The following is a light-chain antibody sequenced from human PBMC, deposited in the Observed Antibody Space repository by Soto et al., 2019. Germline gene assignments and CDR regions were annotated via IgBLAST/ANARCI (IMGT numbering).Light chain of an antibody. Sequence: EIVLTQSPGTLSLSPGERATLTCRASQSVRSNYLAWYQQKPGQATRFLIYGASSRATGIPDRFSGSGSGTDFTFTISRLEPEDFAVYYCQQYGSSPLTFGGVTKVYIK. V-gene: IGKV3-20*01. J-gene: IGKJ4*01. CDR1: QSVRSNY. CDR3: QQYGSSPLT. CDR2: GAS.